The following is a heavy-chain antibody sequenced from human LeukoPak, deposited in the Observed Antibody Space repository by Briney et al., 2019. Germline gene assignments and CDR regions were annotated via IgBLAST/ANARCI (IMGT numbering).Heavy chain of an antibody. CDR1: GFTFSSYE. CDR2: ISSSGSTI. D-gene: IGHD6-19*01. Sequence: GGSLRLSCAASGFTFSSYEMNWVRQAPGKGLEWVSYISSSGSTIYYADSVKGRFTISRDNAKNSLYLQMNSLRAEDTAVYYCARDLIAVAGLDAFDIWGQGTMVTVSS. J-gene: IGHJ3*02. CDR3: ARDLIAVAGLDAFDI. V-gene: IGHV3-48*03.